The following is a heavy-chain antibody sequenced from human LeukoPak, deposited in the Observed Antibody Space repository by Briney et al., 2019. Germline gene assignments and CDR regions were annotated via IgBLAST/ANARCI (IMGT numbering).Heavy chain of an antibody. Sequence: GGSLRLSCAASGFTFSSYGMSWVRQAPGKGLEWVSAISGSGGSTYYADSVKGRFTISRDNAKNSLYLQMNSLRAEDTAVYYCARDGTVLSGFDYWGQGTLVTVSS. CDR2: ISGSGGST. D-gene: IGHD3-10*01. J-gene: IGHJ4*02. V-gene: IGHV3-23*01. CDR3: ARDGTVLSGFDY. CDR1: GFTFSSYG.